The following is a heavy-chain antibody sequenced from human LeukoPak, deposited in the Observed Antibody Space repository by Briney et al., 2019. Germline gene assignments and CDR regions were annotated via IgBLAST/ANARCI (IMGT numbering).Heavy chain of an antibody. CDR3: ARVLRDYYDSSGYSYYFGY. V-gene: IGHV3-23*01. CDR1: GFTFSSYA. CDR2: ISISGDSA. J-gene: IGHJ4*02. Sequence: PGGSLRLSCAASGFTFSSYAMSWVRQAPGKGLEWASAISISGDSAYYADSVKGRFTISRDNSKNTLYLQMNSLRAEDTAVYYCARVLRDYYDSSGYSYYFGYWGQGTLVTVSS. D-gene: IGHD3-22*01.